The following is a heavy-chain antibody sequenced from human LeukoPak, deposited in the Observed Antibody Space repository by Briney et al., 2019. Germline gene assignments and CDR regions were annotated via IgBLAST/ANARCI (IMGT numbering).Heavy chain of an antibody. CDR1: GYSISSGYY. Sequence: SETLSLTCAVSGYSISSGYYWGWIRQPPGKGLEWIGSIYHSGSTYYNPSLKSRVTISVDTSKNQFSLKLSSVTAADTAVYYCARDNNLGDFWSGYHAFDIWGQGTMVTVSS. CDR2: IYHSGST. J-gene: IGHJ3*02. D-gene: IGHD3-3*01. CDR3: ARDNNLGDFWSGYHAFDI. V-gene: IGHV4-38-2*02.